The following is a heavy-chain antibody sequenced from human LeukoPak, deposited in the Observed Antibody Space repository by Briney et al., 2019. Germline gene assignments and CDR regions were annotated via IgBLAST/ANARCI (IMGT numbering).Heavy chain of an antibody. CDR2: ISSSGSTI. V-gene: IGHV3-48*03. CDR3: ARGLEYSSSGWFDP. D-gene: IGHD6-6*01. J-gene: IGHJ5*02. CDR1: GFTFSSYE. Sequence: PGGSLRLSCAASGFTFSSYEMNWVRQAPGKGLEWVSYISSSGSTIYYADSVKGRFTISRDNAKNSLYLQMNSLRAEDTAVYYCARGLEYSSSGWFDPWGQGTLVTVSS.